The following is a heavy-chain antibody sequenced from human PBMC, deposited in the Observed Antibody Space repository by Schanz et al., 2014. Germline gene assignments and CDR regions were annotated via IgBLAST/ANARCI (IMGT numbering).Heavy chain of an antibody. CDR3: AKDAPYPFDL. CDR2: ISGDHRNT. Sequence: VQLVESGGGVVQPGRSLRLSCAASGFTFSSYAMTWVRQAPGMGLEWVSSISGDHRNTFYADSVKGRFTISRDNSKNTLYLQMNSLRAEDTAIYYCAKDAPYPFDLWGRGTLITVSS. CDR1: GFTFSSYA. J-gene: IGHJ2*01. V-gene: IGHV3-23*04.